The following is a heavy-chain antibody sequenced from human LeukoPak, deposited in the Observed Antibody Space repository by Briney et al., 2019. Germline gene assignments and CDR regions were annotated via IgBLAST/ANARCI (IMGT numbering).Heavy chain of an antibody. CDR1: GYTFTTYD. V-gene: IGHV1-8*03. Sequence: ASVKVSCKASGYTFTTYDINWVRQATGQGLEWMGRMNPNSGDTGYAQKFQGRVTITRDTSISTAYMELSSLRSEDTAVYYCARGWGSDYYYYYMDVWGKGTTVTVSS. CDR3: ARGWGSDYYYYYMDV. J-gene: IGHJ6*03. D-gene: IGHD7-27*01. CDR2: MNPNSGDT.